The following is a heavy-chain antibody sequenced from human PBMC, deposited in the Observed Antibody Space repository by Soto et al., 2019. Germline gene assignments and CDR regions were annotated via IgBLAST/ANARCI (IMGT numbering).Heavy chain of an antibody. V-gene: IGHV3-30*02. D-gene: IGHD4-17*01. CDR3: AKGGDYDS. J-gene: IGHJ5*01. CDR1: GFTFSDFG. CDR2: IVSDGSSR. Sequence: GGSLRLSCVASGFTFSDFGINWLRQAPGKGLEWVALIVSDGSSRFYADSVKGRFTISRDNSKNTLFLQMNSLTVEDTAVYYCAKGGDYDSWGQGTPGTVSS.